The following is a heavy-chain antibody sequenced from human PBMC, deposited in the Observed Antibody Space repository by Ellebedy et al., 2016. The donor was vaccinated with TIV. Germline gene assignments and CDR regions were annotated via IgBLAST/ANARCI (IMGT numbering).Heavy chain of an antibody. Sequence: SETLSLTCAVSGGSISSSNWWSWVRQPPGKGLEWIGEIYHSGSTNYNPSLKSRVTISVDTSKNQFSLKLSSVTAADTAVYYCARPRIAVAGPPDAFDIWGQGTMVTVSS. CDR3: ARPRIAVAGPPDAFDI. CDR2: IYHSGST. V-gene: IGHV4-4*02. J-gene: IGHJ3*02. CDR1: GGSISSSNW. D-gene: IGHD6-19*01.